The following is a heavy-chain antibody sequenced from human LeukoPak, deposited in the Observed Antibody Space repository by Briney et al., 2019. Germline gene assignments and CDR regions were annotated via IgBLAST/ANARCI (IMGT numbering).Heavy chain of an antibody. CDR2: IKQDGSVK. D-gene: IGHD6-19*01. CDR1: GFTFTTYW. V-gene: IGHV3-7*01. CDR3: ATGSGWHDH. J-gene: IGHJ5*02. Sequence: PGGSLRLSCAASGFTFTTYWMTWVRQTPGRGLEWLASIKQDGSVKYYVDSVKGRFTISRDNAKNSLYLQMISLRAEDTGVYYCATGSGWHDHWGQGTLVTVSS.